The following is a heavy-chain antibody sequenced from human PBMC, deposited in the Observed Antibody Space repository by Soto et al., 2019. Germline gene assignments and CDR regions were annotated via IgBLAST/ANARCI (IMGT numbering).Heavy chain of an antibody. CDR2: MNPNSGNT. CDR3: ARGRRQWLVRRGDADFDI. J-gene: IGHJ3*02. V-gene: IGHV1-8*01. D-gene: IGHD6-19*01. CDR1: GYTFTSYD. Sequence: ASVKVSCKASGYTFTSYDINWVRQATGQGLEWMGWMNPNSGNTGYAQKFQGRVTMTRNTSISPAYMELISLRSDDTAVYYCARGRRQWLVRRGDADFDIWGQVKMVTFSS.